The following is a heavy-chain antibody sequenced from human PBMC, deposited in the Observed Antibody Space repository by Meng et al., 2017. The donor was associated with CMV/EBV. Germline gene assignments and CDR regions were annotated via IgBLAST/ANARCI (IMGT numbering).Heavy chain of an antibody. J-gene: IGHJ4*02. CDR2: INHSGST. Sequence: QGQLQEGGAGLLKPSETLSLTCAVYGGSFSGYYWSWIRQPPGKGLEWIGEINHSGSTNYNPSLKSRVTISVDTSKNQFSLKLSSVTAADTAVYYCARAKIMYYYGSSGYYYDYWGQGTLVTVSS. V-gene: IGHV4-34*01. D-gene: IGHD3-22*01. CDR1: GGSFSGYY. CDR3: ARAKIMYYYGSSGYYYDY.